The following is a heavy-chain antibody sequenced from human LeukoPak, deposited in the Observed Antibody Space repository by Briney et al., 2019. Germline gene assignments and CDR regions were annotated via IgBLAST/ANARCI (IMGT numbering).Heavy chain of an antibody. V-gene: IGHV4-34*01. J-gene: IGHJ6*02. Sequence: SETLSLTCAVYGGSFSGYYWSWIRQSPGKGLEWIGEINHSGSTNYNPSLKSRVTISVDTSKNQFSLKLSSVTAADTAVYYCARSDYYDSSGLEDYGMDVWGQGTTVTVSS. CDR3: ARSDYYDSSGLEDYGMDV. D-gene: IGHD3-22*01. CDR1: GGSFSGYY. CDR2: INHSGST.